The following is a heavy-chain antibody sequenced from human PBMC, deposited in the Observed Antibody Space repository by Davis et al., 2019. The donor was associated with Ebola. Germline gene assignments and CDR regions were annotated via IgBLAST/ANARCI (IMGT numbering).Heavy chain of an antibody. CDR2: LGTSADT. CDR1: GFIFRSYV. D-gene: IGHD1-26*01. V-gene: IGHV3-23*01. Sequence: GESLKISCAASGFIFRSYVMSWVRQAPGKGLECVSTLGTSADTYYADSVKGRFTISRDNSRNTLYLQMNGLRVEDTAIYYCAKDTRNIWFDIWGQGTMVTVSS. CDR3: AKDTRNIWFDI. J-gene: IGHJ3*02.